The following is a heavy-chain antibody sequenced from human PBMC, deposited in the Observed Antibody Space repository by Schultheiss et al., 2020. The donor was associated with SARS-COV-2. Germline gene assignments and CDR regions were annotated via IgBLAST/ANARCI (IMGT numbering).Heavy chain of an antibody. J-gene: IGHJ4*02. D-gene: IGHD2/OR15-2a*01. CDR2: TYYRSRWYN. CDR1: GDSVSSNSAA. Sequence: SQTLSLTCAISGDSVSSNSAAWNWIWQSPSRGLEWLGRTYYRSRWYNDYAVSVRSRISVSPDTSQNQFSLQLNSVTPQDTAVYYCARDGAGFYYFDYWGQGTPVTVSS. CDR3: ARDGAGFYYFDY. V-gene: IGHV6-1*01.